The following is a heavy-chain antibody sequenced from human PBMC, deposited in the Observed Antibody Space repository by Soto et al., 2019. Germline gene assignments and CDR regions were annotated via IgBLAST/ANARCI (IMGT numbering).Heavy chain of an antibody. Sequence: TVSRAASVLAFTCYYIYGVRPAHGKGLEWMGWINPNSGGTNYAQKFQGWVTMTRDTSISTAYMELSRLRSDDTAVYYCAQAKSYTAICPNAFDIWRHGTIDTFS. CDR1: VLAFTCYY. D-gene: IGHD5-18*01. CDR2: INPNSGGT. J-gene: IGHJ3*02. V-gene: IGHV1-2*04. CDR3: AQAKSYTAICPNAFDI.